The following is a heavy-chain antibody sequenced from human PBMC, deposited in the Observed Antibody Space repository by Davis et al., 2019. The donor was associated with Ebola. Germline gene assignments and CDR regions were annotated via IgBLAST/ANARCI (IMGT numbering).Heavy chain of an antibody. J-gene: IGHJ4*02. D-gene: IGHD3-9*01. CDR1: GDTFSSYG. V-gene: IGHV1-69*13. CDR2: IIPIFGTA. CDR3: ARSTYDILIDFDF. Sequence: SVKVSCKASGDTFSSYGISWVRQAPGQGLEWMGRIIPIFGTASYARKFQGRVTITADESTSTAYMELESLRSDDTAMYYCARSTYDILIDFDFWGQGTLVTVSS.